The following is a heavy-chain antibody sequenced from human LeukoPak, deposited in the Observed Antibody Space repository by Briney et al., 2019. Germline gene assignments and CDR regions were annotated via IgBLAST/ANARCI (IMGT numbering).Heavy chain of an antibody. V-gene: IGHV3-15*01. CDR1: GFTFSNAW. Sequence: GGSLRLSCAASGFTFSNAWMSWVRQAPGKGLEWVGRIKSKIDGGTTDYAAPVKGRFTISRVDSKNTLYLQMNTLKTGDTAVYYCTAIVVPNWGQGTLVTVSS. D-gene: IGHD3-22*01. CDR3: TAIVVPN. J-gene: IGHJ4*02. CDR2: IKSKIDGGTT.